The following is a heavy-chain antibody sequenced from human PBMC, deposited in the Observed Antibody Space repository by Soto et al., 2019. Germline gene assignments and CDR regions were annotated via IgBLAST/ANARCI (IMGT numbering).Heavy chain of an antibody. V-gene: IGHV4-61*01. CDR2: IYYSGST. CDR3: ASIPNTDSSDYYNN. J-gene: IGHJ4*02. D-gene: IGHD3-22*01. CDR1: GGSVSSGSYY. Sequence: PSETLSLTCTVSGGSVSSGSYYWSWIRQPPGKGLEWIGYIYYSGSTNYNPSLKSRVTISVDTSNNQFSLKLTSVTAADTAVYYCASIPNTDSSDYYNNWGQGTPVTVSS.